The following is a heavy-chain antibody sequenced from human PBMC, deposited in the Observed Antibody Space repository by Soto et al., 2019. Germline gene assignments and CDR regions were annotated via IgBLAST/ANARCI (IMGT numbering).Heavy chain of an antibody. J-gene: IGHJ5*02. CDR1: GGSISSYY. V-gene: IGHV4-59*01. CDR2: IYYSGST. Sequence: SETLSLTCTVSGGSISSYYWSWIRQPPGKGLEWIGYIYYSGSTNYNPSLKSRVTISVDTSKNQFSLKLSSVTAADTAVYYCARERPNGYCSGGSCYENWFDPWGQGTLVTVPS. D-gene: IGHD2-15*01. CDR3: ARERPNGYCSGGSCYENWFDP.